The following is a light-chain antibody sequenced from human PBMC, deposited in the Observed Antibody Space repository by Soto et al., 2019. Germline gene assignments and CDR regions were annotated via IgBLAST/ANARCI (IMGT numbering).Light chain of an antibody. V-gene: IGLV1-51*01. J-gene: IGLJ2*01. CDR3: GTWDNSLSAVI. Sequence: QSALIQPPSVSAAPGQKVTISCSGSSSNIANNYVSWYQQLPGTAPKLLIYDNNKRPSGIPDRFSGSKSGTSATLGITGLQTGDEADYYCGTWDNSLSAVIFGGGTKLTVL. CDR1: SSNIANNY. CDR2: DNN.